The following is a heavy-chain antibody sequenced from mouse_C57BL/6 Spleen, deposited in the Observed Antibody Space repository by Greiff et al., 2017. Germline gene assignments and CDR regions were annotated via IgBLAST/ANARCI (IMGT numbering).Heavy chain of an antibody. CDR1: GFTFSDYG. D-gene: IGHD1-1*01. CDR2: ISSGSSTI. CDR3: ARPRGSSPWYFDV. V-gene: IGHV5-17*01. J-gene: IGHJ1*03. Sequence: EVKLMESGGGLVKPGGSLKLSCAASGFTFSDYGMHWVRQAPEKGLEWVAYISSGSSTIYYADTVKGRFTISRDNAKNTLFLQMTSLRSEDTAMYYCARPRGSSPWYFDVWGTGTTVTVSS.